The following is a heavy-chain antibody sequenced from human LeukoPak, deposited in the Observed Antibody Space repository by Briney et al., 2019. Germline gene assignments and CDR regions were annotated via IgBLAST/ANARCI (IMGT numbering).Heavy chain of an antibody. CDR2: IYYSGST. D-gene: IGHD6-13*01. V-gene: IGHV4-39*01. J-gene: IGHJ5*02. Sequence: SETLSLTCTVSGGSISSSSYYWGWIRQPPGKGLEWIGSIYYSGSTYYNPSLKSRVTISVDTSKNQFSLKLSSVTAADTAVYYCARRVSSWLPENWSDPWGQGTLVTVSS. CDR3: ARRVSSWLPENWSDP. CDR1: GGSISSSSYY.